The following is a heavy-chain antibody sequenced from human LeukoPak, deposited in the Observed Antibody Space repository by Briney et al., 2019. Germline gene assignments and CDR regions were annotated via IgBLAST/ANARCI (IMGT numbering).Heavy chain of an antibody. CDR1: GGSISSSSYY. D-gene: IGHD7-27*01. CDR3: ARRSPTGDGWYFDL. V-gene: IGHV4-39*01. Sequence: PSETLSLTCTVSGGSISSSSYYWGWIRQPPGKGLEWIGSIYYSGSTYYNPSLKSRVTISVDTSKNQFSLKLSSVTAADTAVYYCARRSPTGDGWYFDLWGRGTLVTVSS. CDR2: IYYSGST. J-gene: IGHJ2*01.